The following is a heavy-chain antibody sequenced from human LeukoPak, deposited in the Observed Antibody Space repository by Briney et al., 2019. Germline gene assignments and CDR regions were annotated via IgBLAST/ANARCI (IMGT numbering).Heavy chain of an antibody. J-gene: IGHJ4*02. CDR2: IRFDGSNK. V-gene: IGHV3-30*02. D-gene: IGHD1-1*01. Sequence: GGSLRLSCAASGFTFSDSGMHWVRQAPGKGLEWVAFIRFDGSNKYYADSVKGRFTISRDISKNTLYLQMNSLRAEDTAVYYCAKGYSYFDFWGQGTLVTVSS. CDR3: AKGYSYFDF. CDR1: GFTFSDSG.